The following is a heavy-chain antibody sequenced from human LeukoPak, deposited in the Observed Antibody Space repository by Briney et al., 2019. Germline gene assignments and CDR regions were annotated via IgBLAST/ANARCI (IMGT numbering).Heavy chain of an antibody. D-gene: IGHD5-18*01. Sequence: SETLSLTCTVSGDSLTSTSYYWGWIRQAPGKGLDWIASIYYSGSTYYNPSLKSRVTISVDTSKNQFSLKLSSVTAADTAVYYCARDGGYSYGSDAFDIWGQGTMVTVSS. J-gene: IGHJ3*02. V-gene: IGHV4-39*07. CDR1: GDSLTSTSYY. CDR3: ARDGGYSYGSDAFDI. CDR2: IYYSGST.